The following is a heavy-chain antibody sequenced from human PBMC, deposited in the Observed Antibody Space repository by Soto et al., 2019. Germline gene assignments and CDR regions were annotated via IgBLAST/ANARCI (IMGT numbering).Heavy chain of an antibody. J-gene: IGHJ4*02. CDR1: GFIFSDYY. CDR3: XXXXXXXXXXXXY. Sequence: QVQLVESGGGLVKPGGSLRLSCAASGFIFSDYYMSWIRQAPGKGLEWVSYISNSGSTIYYADSVKGRFTISRDNAKXXXXXXXXXXXXXXXXXXXXXXXXXXXXXXXXYWGQGTLVTVSS. V-gene: IGHV3-11*01. CDR2: ISNSGSTI.